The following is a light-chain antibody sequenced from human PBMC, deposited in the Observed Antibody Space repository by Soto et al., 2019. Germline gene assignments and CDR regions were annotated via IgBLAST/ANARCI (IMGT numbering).Light chain of an antibody. CDR3: QKYSSVPV. Sequence: DIQMTQSPTSLSASVGDRVTITCRASQAIRNFVAWYQQKPGKAHKLLIYAASTLQSGVPSRFSGSGSGTDFTLTINSLQPEDVATYSCQKYSSVPVFGPGTKVEIK. J-gene: IGKJ3*01. CDR2: AAS. V-gene: IGKV1-27*01. CDR1: QAIRNF.